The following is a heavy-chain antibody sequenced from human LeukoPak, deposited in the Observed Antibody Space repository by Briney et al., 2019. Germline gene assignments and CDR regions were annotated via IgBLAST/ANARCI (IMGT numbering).Heavy chain of an antibody. Sequence: GASVKVSCKASGGTFSSYAISWLRQAPGQGLEWMGGIIPIFGTANYAQKFQGRVTITADESTSTAYMELSSLRAEDTAVYYCAKDRYDYVWGSYRPDLDYWGQGTLVTVSS. CDR2: IIPIFGTA. J-gene: IGHJ4*02. CDR3: AKDRYDYVWGSYRPDLDY. V-gene: IGHV1-69*13. CDR1: GGTFSSYA. D-gene: IGHD3-16*02.